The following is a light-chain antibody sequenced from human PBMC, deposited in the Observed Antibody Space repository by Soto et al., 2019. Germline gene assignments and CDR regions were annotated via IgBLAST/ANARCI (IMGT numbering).Light chain of an antibody. J-gene: IGKJ4*01. V-gene: IGKV3-20*01. Sequence: EIVLTHSPGTLSLSPGERATLSSRASQSVASSSIAWYQQKPGQAPRLLIYGASSRATGIPDRFSGSGSGADFTLTISRLEPEDFAVYYCQQYGSSPLTFGGGTKVDI. CDR1: QSVASSS. CDR3: QQYGSSPLT. CDR2: GAS.